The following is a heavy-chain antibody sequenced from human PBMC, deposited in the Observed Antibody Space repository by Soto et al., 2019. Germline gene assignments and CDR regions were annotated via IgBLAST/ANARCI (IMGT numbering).Heavy chain of an antibody. V-gene: IGHV1-69*06. CDR1: GGTSSNFV. CDR3: ARPKRSGYDRGDSYYHTMDV. Sequence: QMRLVQSGAEVKNSGSSVKVSCKASGGTSSNFVITWVRQVPGQGLEWLGGILPMFGAVKYAQKFQDRLTITAGRSTNTASMELGSLRSEDTAVYYCARPKRSGYDRGDSYYHTMDVWGHGTTVTVS. CDR2: ILPMFGAV. D-gene: IGHD3-3*01. J-gene: IGHJ6*02.